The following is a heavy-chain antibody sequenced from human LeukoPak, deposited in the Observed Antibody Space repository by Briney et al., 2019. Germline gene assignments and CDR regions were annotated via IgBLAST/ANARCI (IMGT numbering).Heavy chain of an antibody. CDR1: GGSISSYY. Sequence: PSETLSLTCTVSGGSISSYYWSWIRQPPGKGLEWIGYIYYSGSTNYNPSLKSRVTISVDTSKNQFSLKLSSVTAADTAVYYCARCAAAYGDYVCYFDYWGQGTLVTASS. J-gene: IGHJ4*02. CDR3: ARCAAAYGDYVCYFDY. D-gene: IGHD4-17*01. V-gene: IGHV4-59*08. CDR2: IYYSGST.